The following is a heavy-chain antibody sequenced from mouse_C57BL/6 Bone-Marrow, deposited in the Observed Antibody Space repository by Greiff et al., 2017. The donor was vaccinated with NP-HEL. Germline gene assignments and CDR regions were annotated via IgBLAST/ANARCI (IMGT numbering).Heavy chain of an antibody. D-gene: IGHD1-1*01. J-gene: IGHJ4*01. CDR1: GYTFTGYW. Sequence: QVQLQQSGAELMKPGASVKLSCKATGYTFTGYWIEWVKQRPGHGLEWIGEILPGSGSTNYNEKFKGKATFTADTSSNTAYMQLSSLTTEDSAIYYCARWAFLDYYGSSLYAMDYWGQGTSVTVSS. V-gene: IGHV1-9*01. CDR2: ILPGSGST. CDR3: ARWAFLDYYGSSLYAMDY.